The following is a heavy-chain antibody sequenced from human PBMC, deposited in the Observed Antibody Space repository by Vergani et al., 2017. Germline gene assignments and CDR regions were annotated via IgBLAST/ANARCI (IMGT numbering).Heavy chain of an antibody. CDR1: GFPFSSYA. D-gene: IGHD3-3*01. V-gene: IGHV3-23*01. J-gene: IGHJ4*02. Sequence: EVQLLESGGGLVQPGGSLRLSCAASGFPFSSYAMSWVRQAPGKGLEWVSAISGSGGSTYYADSVKGRFTISRDNSKNTLYLQMNSLRAEDTAVYYWAKARYYDFWSGYYYFDYWGQGTLVTVSS. CDR2: ISGSGGST. CDR3: AKARYYDFWSGYYYFDY.